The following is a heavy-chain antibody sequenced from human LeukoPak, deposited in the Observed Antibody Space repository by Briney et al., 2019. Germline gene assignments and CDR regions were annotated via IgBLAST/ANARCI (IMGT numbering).Heavy chain of an antibody. D-gene: IGHD6-19*01. Sequence: SQTLSLTCTVSGGSISSGGCYWNWIRQHPGKGLEWIGYIYYSGSTYYNPSLKSRVTISVDTSKNQFSLKLSSVTAADTAVYYCARAPGPVAGTIDYWGQGTLVTVSS. CDR3: ARAPGPVAGTIDY. J-gene: IGHJ4*02. CDR1: GGSISSGGCY. V-gene: IGHV4-31*03. CDR2: IYYSGST.